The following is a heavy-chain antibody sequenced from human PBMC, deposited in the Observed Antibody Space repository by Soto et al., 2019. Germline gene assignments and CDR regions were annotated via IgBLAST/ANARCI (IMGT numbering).Heavy chain of an antibody. V-gene: IGHV4-61*01. D-gene: IGHD3-22*01. CDR2: IYYTGTT. J-gene: IGHJ4*02. CDR1: GGSVSSGSYY. CDR3: ARLGGYYQAFDS. Sequence: PSETLSLTCTVSGGSVSSGSYYWSWIRQSPGKGLEWIGYIYYTGTTKYNPSLKSRVTISVDSSKNQFSLKLDSVTAADTAVYYCARLGGYYQAFDSWGQGTLVTVSS.